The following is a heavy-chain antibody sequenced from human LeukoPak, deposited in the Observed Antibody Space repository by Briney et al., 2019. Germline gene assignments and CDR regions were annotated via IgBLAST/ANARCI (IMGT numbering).Heavy chain of an antibody. CDR3: ARDPIDGGIIATFTY. V-gene: IGHV3-21*01. CDR2: ISSSSSYI. CDR1: GFTFSSYS. J-gene: IGHJ4*02. D-gene: IGHD2-15*01. Sequence: GGSLRLSCTASGFTFSSYSMNWVRQAPGKGLEWVSSISSSSSYIYYADSVKGRFTISRDNAKNSLYLQMNSLRAEDTAVYYCARDPIDGGIIATFTYWGQGTLVTVSS.